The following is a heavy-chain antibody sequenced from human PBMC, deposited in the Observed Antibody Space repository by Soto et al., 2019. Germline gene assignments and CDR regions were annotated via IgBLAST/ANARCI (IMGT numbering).Heavy chain of an antibody. CDR1: GFTFGDYW. V-gene: IGHV3-74*01. CDR3: ATAEVDY. CDR2: MNSDGSTT. J-gene: IGHJ4*02. Sequence: TGGSLRLSCATSGFTFGDYWMHWVRQAPGEGLEWVSRMNSDGSTTNYADSVKGRFTVSRDNARNTLYLQMNSLRAEDTAVYYCATAEVDYWGPGTLVTVSS.